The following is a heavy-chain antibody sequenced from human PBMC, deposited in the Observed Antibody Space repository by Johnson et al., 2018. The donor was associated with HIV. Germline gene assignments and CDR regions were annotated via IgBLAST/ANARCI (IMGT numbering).Heavy chain of an antibody. Sequence: VQLVESGGGVVQPGRSLRLSCVASGFTFSSYTMHWVRQAPGKGLEWVAVISYDGSNKYYADSVKGRFTISRDNSKNTLFLQMNSLRADDTAMYYCATSTASDALDIWGQGTMVTVSS. J-gene: IGHJ3*02. CDR3: ATSTASDALDI. CDR1: GFTFSSYT. CDR2: ISYDGSNK. V-gene: IGHV3-30*04. D-gene: IGHD1-1*01.